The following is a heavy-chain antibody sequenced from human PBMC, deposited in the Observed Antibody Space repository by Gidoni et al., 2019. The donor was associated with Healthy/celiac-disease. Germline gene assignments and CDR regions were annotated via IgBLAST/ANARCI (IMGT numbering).Heavy chain of an antibody. CDR2: IKQDGSEK. CDR3: AREDHIVVVPAARSYYYMDV. V-gene: IGHV3-7*01. D-gene: IGHD2-2*01. Sequence: EVQLVASGGGWVQPGGSLSISCAASGFTFSSYCMSRVRQAPGKGLEGVANIKQDGSEKDYVDSVKGRFTISRDNAKNSLYLQMNSLRAEDTAVYYCAREDHIVVVPAARSYYYMDVWGKGTTVTVSS. CDR1: GFTFSSYC. J-gene: IGHJ6*03.